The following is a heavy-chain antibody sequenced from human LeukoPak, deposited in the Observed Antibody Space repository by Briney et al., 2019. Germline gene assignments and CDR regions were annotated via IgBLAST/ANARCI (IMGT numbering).Heavy chain of an antibody. V-gene: IGHV3-30*18. CDR2: ISYDGSNK. Sequence: GGSLRLSCAASGFTFSSYGMHWVRQAPGKGLEWVAVISYDGSNKYYADSVKGRFTISRDNSKNTLYLRMNSLRAEDTAVYYCAKDRSYLGTYFQHWGQGTLVTVSS. J-gene: IGHJ1*01. CDR3: AKDRSYLGTYFQH. CDR1: GFTFSSYG. D-gene: IGHD3-10*01.